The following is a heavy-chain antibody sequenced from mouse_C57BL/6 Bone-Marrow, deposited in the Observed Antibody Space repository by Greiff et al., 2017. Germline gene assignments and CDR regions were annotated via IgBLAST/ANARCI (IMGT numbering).Heavy chain of an antibody. V-gene: IGHV8-8*01. CDR2: IWWADDK. Sequence: QVTLKVSGPGILQPSQTLSLTCSFSGFSLSTFGMGVGWIRQPSGKGLEWLAHIWWADDKYYNPALKSRLTISKDTYKNQVFLKVATVDTADTATDYCARIGVKAPYYYCSMWFAYWGQGTLVTVSA. CDR1: GFSLSTFGMG. CDR3: ARIGVKAPYYYCSMWFAY. D-gene: IGHD1-1*01. J-gene: IGHJ3*01.